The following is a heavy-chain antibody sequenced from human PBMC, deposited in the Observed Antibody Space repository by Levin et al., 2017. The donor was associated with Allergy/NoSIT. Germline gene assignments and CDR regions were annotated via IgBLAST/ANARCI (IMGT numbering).Heavy chain of an antibody. Sequence: GESLKISCAASGFTFDDYWMSWVRQAPGKGLEWVANIKQDGSEKYYVDSVKGRFTISRDNANNSLYLQMNSLRVDDTAVYYCVRDLGYWGQGTLVTVFS. CDR2: IKQDGSEK. CDR3: VRDLGY. V-gene: IGHV3-7*04. CDR1: GFTFDDYW. D-gene: IGHD7-27*01. J-gene: IGHJ4*02.